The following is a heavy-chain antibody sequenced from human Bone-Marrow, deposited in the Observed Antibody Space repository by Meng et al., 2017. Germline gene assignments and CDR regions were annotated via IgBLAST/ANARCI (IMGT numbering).Heavy chain of an antibody. CDR3: ARGQYY. V-gene: IGHV4-61*01. CDR1: GGSLNSGSSA. J-gene: IGHJ4*02. CDR2: IYYSGTT. Sequence: QVQLQESGTGMVRPSETLSLTCTVSGGSLNSGSSAWSWIRQPPGKGLEWIGNIYYSGTTNYNPSLKSRVTISIDASKNQFSLMLSSLTAADTAVYYCARGQYYWGQGTLVTVSS.